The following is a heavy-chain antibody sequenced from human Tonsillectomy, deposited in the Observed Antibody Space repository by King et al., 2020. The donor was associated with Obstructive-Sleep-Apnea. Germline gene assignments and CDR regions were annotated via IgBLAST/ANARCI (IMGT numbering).Heavy chain of an antibody. J-gene: IGHJ3*02. V-gene: IGHV4-4*02. D-gene: IGHD6-13*01. CDR3: GREGAAGATEGAAGITAFDI. CDR2: IYHSGRT. Sequence: QLQESGPGLVKPSGTLSLTCAVSGGSISSSNWWSWVRQPPGKGLEWIGEIYHSGRTNYNPPLKNRVTISLDKARNQVSLVLRSLTAADTAVYYCGREGAAGATEGAAGITAFDIWGQGTVVTVSS. CDR1: GGSISSSNW.